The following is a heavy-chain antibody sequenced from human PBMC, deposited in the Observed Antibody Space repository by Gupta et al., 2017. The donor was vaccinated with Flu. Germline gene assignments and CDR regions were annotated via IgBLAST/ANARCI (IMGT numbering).Heavy chain of an antibody. J-gene: IGHJ4*02. V-gene: IGHV1-69*01. Sequence: QVQLVQSGAEVKKPGSSVKISCKASGVTFSSYAINWVRQAPGQGLEWMGGIIPVFGPTNYAQKFQGRVTITADESTSTAYMELSSLRSEDTAVYYCARKGGGHCSGGTCYSFDYWGQGTLVTVSS. CDR2: IIPVFGPT. D-gene: IGHD2-15*01. CDR3: ARKGGGHCSGGTCYSFDY. CDR1: GVTFSSYA.